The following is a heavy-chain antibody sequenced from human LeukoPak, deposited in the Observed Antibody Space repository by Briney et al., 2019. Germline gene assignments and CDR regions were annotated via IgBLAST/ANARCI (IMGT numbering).Heavy chain of an antibody. CDR2: ISGGGGRT. D-gene: IGHD6-25*01. Sequence: GGSLRLSCAASGFTFSSYAMSWVRQAPGKGLEWVSTISGGGGRTWYADSVKGRFTISRDNSKNTVDVQLNSLRAEDTAVCYCAKFRGSEKTAIDCWGQGTLVTVSS. V-gene: IGHV3-23*01. CDR1: GFTFSSYA. J-gene: IGHJ4*02. CDR3: AKFRGSEKTAIDC.